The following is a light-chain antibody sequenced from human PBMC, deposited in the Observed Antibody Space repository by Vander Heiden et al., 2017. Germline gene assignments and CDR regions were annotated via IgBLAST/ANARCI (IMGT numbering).Light chain of an antibody. J-gene: IGLJ1*01. CDR2: GKN. CDR1: SVRRDS. CDR3: SSRDSSGNHDV. Sequence: SPELTREPAVPVALGQTVRTTCLEHSVRRDSVTWYQQKPGQAPVLVIYGKNNRPSGIPVRFSGSSSGNTASLTITVAQAEDEADYYCSSRDSSGNHDVFGTGTKVTVL. V-gene: IGLV3-19*01.